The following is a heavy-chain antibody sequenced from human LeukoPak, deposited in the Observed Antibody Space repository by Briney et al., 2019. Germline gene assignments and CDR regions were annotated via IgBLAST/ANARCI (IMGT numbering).Heavy chain of an antibody. D-gene: IGHD6-19*01. Sequence: AGGSLRLSCAASGFTFSSYAMNWVRQAPGKGLEWVSGISGSGGSTYYAGSVKGRFTISRDNSKNTLYLQMNGLRAEDAAVYYCAKLDRISVAGYSDYWGQGTLVTVSS. CDR1: GFTFSSYA. CDR3: AKLDRISVAGYSDY. V-gene: IGHV3-23*01. J-gene: IGHJ4*02. CDR2: ISGSGGST.